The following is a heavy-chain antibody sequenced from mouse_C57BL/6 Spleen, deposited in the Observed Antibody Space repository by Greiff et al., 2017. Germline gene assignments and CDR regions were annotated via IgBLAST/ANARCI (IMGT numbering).Heavy chain of an antibody. CDR3: ARSGVTTVVATDWYFDV. Sequence: VQLQQSGAELVKPGASVKLSCTASGFNIKDYYMHWVKQRTEQGLAWIGRIDPEDGETKYAPKFLGKATIPADPSSNTAYLQLSSLTSEDTAVYYCARSGVTTVVATDWYFDVWGTGTTVTVSS. CDR1: GFNIKDYY. D-gene: IGHD1-1*01. J-gene: IGHJ1*03. V-gene: IGHV14-2*01. CDR2: IDPEDGET.